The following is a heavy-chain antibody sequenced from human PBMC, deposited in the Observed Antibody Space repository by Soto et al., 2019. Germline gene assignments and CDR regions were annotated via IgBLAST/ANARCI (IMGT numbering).Heavy chain of an antibody. CDR2: ICRGGTT. J-gene: IGHJ5*02. V-gene: IGHV3-53*01. Sequence: GGSLRLSCAASGFTVSSNYMNWVRQAPGKGLEWGSAICRGGTTYYEDTVKGRFYISNDNSESRLYLQMNSMRAEDTDVYYCARSFFGVVSNWFDHWGQGTLVTVSS. CDR1: GFTVSSNY. D-gene: IGHD3-3*02. CDR3: ARSFFGVVSNWFDH.